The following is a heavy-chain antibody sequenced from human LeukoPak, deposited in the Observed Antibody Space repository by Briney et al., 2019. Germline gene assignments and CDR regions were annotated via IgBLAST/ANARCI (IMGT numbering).Heavy chain of an antibody. CDR2: IYHSGST. D-gene: IGHD2-2*01. Sequence: SETLSLTCTVSGYSISSGYYWGWIRQPPGKGLEWIGSIYHSGSTYYNPSLKSRVTISVDTSKNQFSLKLSSVTAADTAVYYCVRVGPRDCSSTSCYGSDDAFDIWGQGTMVTVSS. CDR3: VRVGPRDCSSTSCYGSDDAFDI. V-gene: IGHV4-38-2*02. CDR1: GYSISSGYY. J-gene: IGHJ3*02.